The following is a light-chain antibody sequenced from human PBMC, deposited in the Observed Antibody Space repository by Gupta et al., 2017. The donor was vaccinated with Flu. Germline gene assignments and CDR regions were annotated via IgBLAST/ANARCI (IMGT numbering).Light chain of an antibody. CDR1: SSNIGNNY. CDR3: GTWDSSLSAGDVV. J-gene: IGLJ2*01. V-gene: IGLV1-51*02. Sequence: QSVLTQPPSVSAAPGQKVTISCSGSSSNIGNNYVSWYQQLPGTAPKLLIYENNKRPSGIPDRFAGSKSGTSATMGSTGLQTGDEADYYCGTWDSSLSAGDVVFGGGTKLTVL. CDR2: ENN.